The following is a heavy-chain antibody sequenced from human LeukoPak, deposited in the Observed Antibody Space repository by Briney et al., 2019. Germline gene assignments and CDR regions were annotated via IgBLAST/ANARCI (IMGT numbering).Heavy chain of an antibody. J-gene: IGHJ4*02. V-gene: IGHV3-74*01. CDR2: IEGDGSTT. Sequence: GGSLRLSCAASGFTFSTFWMHWVHQPPGKGLVWVSRIEGDGSTTEYADSVKGRFTISRDNAKNTLYLQMNSLRAEDTAVYYCARDRQGYSYGYFDYWGQGTLVTVSS. CDR1: GFTFSTFW. CDR3: ARDRQGYSYGYFDY. D-gene: IGHD5-18*01.